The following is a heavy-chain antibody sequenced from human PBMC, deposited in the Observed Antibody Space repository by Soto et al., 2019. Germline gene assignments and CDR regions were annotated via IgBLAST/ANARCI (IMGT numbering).Heavy chain of an antibody. CDR3: AVIAARRNYYYYGMDV. Sequence: GASVKVSCKASGFTFTSSAVQWVRQARGQRLEWIGWIVVGSGNTNYAQKFQERVTINRDMSTSTAYMELSSLRSEDTAVYYCAVIAARRNYYYYGMDVWGQGTTVTVSS. J-gene: IGHJ6*02. V-gene: IGHV1-58*01. CDR2: IVVGSGNT. CDR1: GFTFTSSA. D-gene: IGHD6-6*01.